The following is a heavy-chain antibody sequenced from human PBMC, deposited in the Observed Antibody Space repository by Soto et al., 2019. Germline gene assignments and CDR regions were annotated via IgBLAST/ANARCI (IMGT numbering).Heavy chain of an antibody. CDR2: INPNSGNT. J-gene: IGHJ4*02. CDR3: ARDLTGDPNY. D-gene: IGHD7-27*01. CDR1: GYTFTGSS. V-gene: IGHV1-2*02. Sequence: QVQLVQSAAEVKKPGASVNVSCEASGYTFTGSSIHWVRQAPGQGLEWMGYINPNSGNTIFAQKCQGRVTMTRDTDISTAYMELSRVASDDTALYYCARDLTGDPNYWGQGTLVTVSS.